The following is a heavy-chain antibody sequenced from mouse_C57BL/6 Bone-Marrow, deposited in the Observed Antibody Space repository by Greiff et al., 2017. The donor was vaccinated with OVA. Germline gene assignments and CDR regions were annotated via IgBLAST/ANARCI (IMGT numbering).Heavy chain of an antibody. CDR3: ARSGGYLFAY. CDR1: GYTFTSYW. J-gene: IGHJ3*01. CDR2: IDPPDSYT. D-gene: IGHD2-2*01. V-gene: IGHV1-50*01. Sequence: VQLQQPGAELVKPGASVKLSCKASGYTFTSYWMQWVKQRPGQGLEWIGEIDPPDSYTNYNQKFKGKATLTVDKSSSTAYMQLSSLTSEDSAVYYCARSGGYLFAYWGQGTLVTVSA.